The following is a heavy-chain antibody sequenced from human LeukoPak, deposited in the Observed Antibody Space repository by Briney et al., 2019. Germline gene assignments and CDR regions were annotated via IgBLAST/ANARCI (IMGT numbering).Heavy chain of an antibody. CDR3: ARDIDTSGPYGLDV. CDR2: ISAYNGNT. CDR1: GYTFTSYA. V-gene: IGHV1-18*01. D-gene: IGHD3-22*01. Sequence: ASVKVSCKASGYTFTSYAISWVRQAPGQGLEWMGWISAYNGNTKYSKNLQGRVTMTTDTSTSTAYMEQRSLRSDDTAVYYCARDIDTSGPYGLDVWGQGTTVTVSS. J-gene: IGHJ6*02.